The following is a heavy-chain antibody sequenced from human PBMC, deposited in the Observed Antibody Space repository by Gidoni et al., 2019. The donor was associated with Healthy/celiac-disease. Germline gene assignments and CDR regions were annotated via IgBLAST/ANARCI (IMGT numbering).Heavy chain of an antibody. CDR2: INPNSGGT. J-gene: IGHJ4*02. D-gene: IGHD2-15*01. CDR1: GYTFTGYY. CDR3: ARVGTVTYGVVVAANHPLSY. Sequence: QVQLVQSGAEVKKPGASVKVSCKASGYTFTGYYMHWVRQAPGQGLEWMGWINPNSGGTNYAQKFQGWVTMTRDTSISTAYMELSRLRSDDTAVYYCARVGTVTYGVVVAANHPLSYWGQGTLVTVSS. V-gene: IGHV1-2*04.